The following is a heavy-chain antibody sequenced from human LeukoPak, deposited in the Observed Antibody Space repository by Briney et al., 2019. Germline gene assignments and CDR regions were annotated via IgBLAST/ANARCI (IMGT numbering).Heavy chain of an antibody. D-gene: IGHD1-26*01. CDR1: GGSIISHF. V-gene: IGHV4-59*11. Sequence: SETLSLTCTVSGGSIISHFWSWIRQPPGKGLEWIGFVSYSGDTNYSPSFNGRVTITLDTSKSQFSLNLNSVTAADTAVYFCARGGASSRYFGYWGQGTLVTVSS. J-gene: IGHJ4*02. CDR3: ARGGASSRYFGY. CDR2: VSYSGDT.